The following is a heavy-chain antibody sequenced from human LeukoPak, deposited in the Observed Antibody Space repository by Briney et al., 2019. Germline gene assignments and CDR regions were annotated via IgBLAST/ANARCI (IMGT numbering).Heavy chain of an antibody. V-gene: IGHV3-74*01. Sequence: GGSLRLSCAASGNYWMHWVRQAPGKGLVWVSHINSDGSWTSYADSVKGRFTISKDNAKNTVYLQMNNLRAENTAVYYCVSFYETYWGRGTLVTVSS. CDR2: INSDGSWT. CDR3: VSFYETY. D-gene: IGHD2-2*01. CDR1: GNYW. J-gene: IGHJ4*02.